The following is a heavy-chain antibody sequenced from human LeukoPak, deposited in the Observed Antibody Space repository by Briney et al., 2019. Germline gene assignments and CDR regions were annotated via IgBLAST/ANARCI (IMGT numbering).Heavy chain of an antibody. CDR2: ISGSGGST. Sequence: PGGSLRLSCAASGFTFSSYAMSWVRQAPGKGLEWVSAISGSGGSTYYADSVKGRFTISRDNSKNTLYLQMSSLRAEDTAVYYCARRYCSSTTCPVDCWGQGTLVTVSS. J-gene: IGHJ4*02. CDR3: ARRYCSSTTCPVDC. CDR1: GFTFSSYA. V-gene: IGHV3-23*01. D-gene: IGHD2-2*01.